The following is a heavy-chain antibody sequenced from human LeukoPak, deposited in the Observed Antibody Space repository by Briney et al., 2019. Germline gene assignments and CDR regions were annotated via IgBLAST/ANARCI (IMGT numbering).Heavy chain of an antibody. CDR1: GYTLTELS. J-gene: IGHJ4*02. CDR3: ATDGALHFDRGTATTYYFDY. CDR2: FDPEDGET. D-gene: IGHD1-26*01. V-gene: IGHV1-24*01. Sequence: ASVKVSCKVSGYTLTELSMHWVRQAPGKGLEWMGGFDPEDGETIYAQKFQGRVTMTEDTSTDTAYMELSSLRSEDTAVYYCATDGALHFDRGTATTYYFDYWGQGTLVTVSS.